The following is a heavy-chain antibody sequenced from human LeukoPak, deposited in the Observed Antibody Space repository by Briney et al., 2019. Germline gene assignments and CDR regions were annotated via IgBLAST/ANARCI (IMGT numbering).Heavy chain of an antibody. CDR3: ARGRRVGEPTRFDY. CDR2: IYHSGST. J-gene: IGHJ4*02. Sequence: SETLSLTCAVYGGSFSGYYWSWIRHPPAKGLEWMGKIYHSGSTNYNPTLKSRGTISVGTSKNQFSLKLSSVTAADTAVYYCARGRRVGEPTRFDYWGQGTLVTVSS. CDR1: GGSFSGYY. V-gene: IGHV4-34*01. D-gene: IGHD3-10*01.